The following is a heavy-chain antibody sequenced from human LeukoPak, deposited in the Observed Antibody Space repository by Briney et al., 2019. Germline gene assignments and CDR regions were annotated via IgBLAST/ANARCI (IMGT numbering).Heavy chain of an antibody. D-gene: IGHD1-26*01. Sequence: ASVKVSCKASGYTFTAYYIHWVRQAPGQGLEWMGWINPTTRGTNYAQKFQGRVTMTGGTSISTVYMELSRLTSDDTAVYYCAKDYSGSYYNFDYWGQGTLVTVSS. CDR2: INPTTRGT. J-gene: IGHJ4*02. CDR3: AKDYSGSYYNFDY. CDR1: GYTFTAYY. V-gene: IGHV1-2*02.